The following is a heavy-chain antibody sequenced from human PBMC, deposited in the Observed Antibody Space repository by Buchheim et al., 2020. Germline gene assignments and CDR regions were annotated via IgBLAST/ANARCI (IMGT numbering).Heavy chain of an antibody. CDR1: GFTFSSYA. V-gene: IGHV3-30-3*01. Sequence: VQLLESGGGVVQPGRSLRLSCAASGFTFSSYAMHWVRQAPGKGLEWVAVISYDGSNKYYADSVKGRFTISRDNSKNTLYLQMNSLRAEDTAVYYCARDSGSYSTFGDYWGQGTL. CDR2: ISYDGSNK. J-gene: IGHJ4*02. D-gene: IGHD3-10*01. CDR3: ARDSGSYSTFGDY.